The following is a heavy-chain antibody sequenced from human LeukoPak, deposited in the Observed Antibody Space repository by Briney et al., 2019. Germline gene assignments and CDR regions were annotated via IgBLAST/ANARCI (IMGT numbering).Heavy chain of an antibody. CDR3: ARDTYYYDSSGYHFHYYYYYYMDV. Sequence: GGSLRLSCAASGFTFSDYYMSWIRQAPGKGLEWVSYISSSGTTIYNADSVKGRFTISRDNAKNSLYLQMNSLRAEDTAVYYCARDTYYYDSSGYHFHYYYYYYMDVWGKGTTVTISS. CDR2: ISSSGTTI. V-gene: IGHV3-11*04. CDR1: GFTFSDYY. J-gene: IGHJ6*03. D-gene: IGHD3-22*01.